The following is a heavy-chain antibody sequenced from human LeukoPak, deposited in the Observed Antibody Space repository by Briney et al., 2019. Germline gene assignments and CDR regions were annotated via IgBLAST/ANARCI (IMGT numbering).Heavy chain of an antibody. J-gene: IGHJ5*02. CDR2: MNPNSGNT. V-gene: IGHV1-8*01. CDR3: ARGIRMVRGVTLVYWFDP. Sequence: GASVKVSCKASGYTFTSYDINWVRQATGQGLEWMGWMNPNSGNTGYAQKFQGRVTMTRNTSISTAYMELSSLRSEDTAVHYCARGIRMVRGVTLVYWFDPWGQGTLVTVSS. CDR1: GYTFTSYD. D-gene: IGHD3-10*01.